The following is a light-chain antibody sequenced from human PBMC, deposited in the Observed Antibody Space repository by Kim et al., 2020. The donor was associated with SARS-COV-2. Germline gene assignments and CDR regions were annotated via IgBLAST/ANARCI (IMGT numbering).Light chain of an antibody. V-gene: IGLV3-1*01. J-gene: IGLJ2*01. CDR3: QAWDSNTVI. CDR1: RLGNKY. Sequence: SYELTQPPSVSVSPGQTVSITCSGDRLGNKYACWYQQRPGQSPVLVIYQDYKRPSGIPGRFPGSNSGNTATLTISGTQALDEADYYCQAWDSNTVIFGGG. CDR2: QDY.